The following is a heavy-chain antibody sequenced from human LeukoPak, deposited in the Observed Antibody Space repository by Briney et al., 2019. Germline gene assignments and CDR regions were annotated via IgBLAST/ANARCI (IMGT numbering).Heavy chain of an antibody. CDR2: IYSGADT. Sequence: GGSLRLSCAASGFTVSGNYMSWVRQAPGKGLEWVSVIYSGADTYYSDSVKDRFTISRHSSQNTVYLQMNSLRAEDRAVYYCARAQYCSGGSCYSGTLGSWGQGTLVTVSS. CDR1: GFTVSGNY. CDR3: ARAQYCSGGSCYSGTLGS. V-gene: IGHV3-53*04. J-gene: IGHJ5*02. D-gene: IGHD2-15*01.